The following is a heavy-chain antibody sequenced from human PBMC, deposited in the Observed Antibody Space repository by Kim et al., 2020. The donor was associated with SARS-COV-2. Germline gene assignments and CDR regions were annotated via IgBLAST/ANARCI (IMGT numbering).Heavy chain of an antibody. V-gene: IGHV3-23*01. CDR3: ATMGMIVVVFDY. Sequence: GGSLRLSCAASGFTFSSYAMSWVRQAPGKGLEWVSAISGSGGSTYYADSVKGRFTISRDNSKNTLYLQMNSLRAEDTAVYYCATMGMIVVVFDYWGQGTLVTVSS. CDR2: ISGSGGST. J-gene: IGHJ4*02. D-gene: IGHD3-22*01. CDR1: GFTFSSYA.